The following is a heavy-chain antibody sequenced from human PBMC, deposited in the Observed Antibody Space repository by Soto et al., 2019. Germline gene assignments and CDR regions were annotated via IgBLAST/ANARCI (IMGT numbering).Heavy chain of an antibody. CDR3: ARERPSDGPQWGAFDY. J-gene: IGHJ4*02. Sequence: QVQLVESGGGVVQPGRSLRLSCAASGFTFSSYAMHWVRQAPGKGLEWVAVISYDGSNKYYADSVKGRFTISRDNSKNTLYLQMNSLRAEDTAVYDCARERPSDGPQWGAFDYWGQGTLVTVSS. CDR2: ISYDGSNK. D-gene: IGHD3-16*01. CDR1: GFTFSSYA. V-gene: IGHV3-30-3*01.